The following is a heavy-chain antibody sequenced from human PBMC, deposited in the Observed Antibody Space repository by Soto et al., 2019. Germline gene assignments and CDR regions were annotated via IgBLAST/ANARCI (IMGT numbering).Heavy chain of an antibody. CDR1: GFSFSAHG. J-gene: IGHJ4*02. Sequence: QVQLVESGGGVVRPGTSLRLSCAATGFSFSAHGMHWVRQAPGKGLEWLAVINDGSEEGYADSVRGRFTISRDNARNILDLRMDNLRAEYSALYYCTRDDLFVDNGLDHWGQGTLVTVSS. CDR3: TRDDLFVDNGLDH. D-gene: IGHD1-1*01. V-gene: IGHV3-33*01. CDR2: INDGSEE.